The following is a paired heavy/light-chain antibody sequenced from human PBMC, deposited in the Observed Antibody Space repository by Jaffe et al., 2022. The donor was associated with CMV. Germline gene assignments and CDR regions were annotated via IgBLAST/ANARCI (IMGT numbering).Heavy chain of an antibody. CDR1: GFSFSDYS. V-gene: IGHV3-21*01. CDR3: ARGTRQQLPANDL. Sequence: EVQLVESGGGLVKPGGSLRLSCAASGFSFSDYSMNWVRQAPGKGLEWVSSIGSSSSDVYYSDSVKGRFTISRDNAKNSLFLQMNTLRVEDTAVYYCARGTRQQLPANDLWGQGTLITVSS. D-gene: IGHD6-13*01. CDR2: IGSSSSDV. J-gene: IGHJ5*02.
Light chain of an antibody. CDR2: GAS. V-gene: IGKV3-20*01. Sequence: EIVLTQSPGTLSLSPGERATLSCRASQSVSSGYLAWYQQKSGQAPRLLIYGASSRASGIPDRFSGSGSGTDFTLTISRLEPEDFAVYYCQQYSPSPPVTFGGGTNVEIK. J-gene: IGKJ4*01. CDR1: QSVSSGY. CDR3: QQYSPSPPVT.